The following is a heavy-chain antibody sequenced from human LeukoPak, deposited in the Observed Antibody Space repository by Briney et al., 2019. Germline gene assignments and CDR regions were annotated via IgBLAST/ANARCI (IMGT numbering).Heavy chain of an antibody. Sequence: ASVKVSCKASGYTFTSYDINWVRQAPGQGLEWMGWMNPNSGNTGYAQKFQGRVTITRNTSISTAYMELSSLRSEDTAVYYCARDRPILRGVIKDNWFDPWGQGTLVTVSS. CDR3: ARDRPILRGVIKDNWFDP. V-gene: IGHV1-8*03. CDR1: GYTFTSYD. J-gene: IGHJ5*02. CDR2: MNPNSGNT. D-gene: IGHD3-10*01.